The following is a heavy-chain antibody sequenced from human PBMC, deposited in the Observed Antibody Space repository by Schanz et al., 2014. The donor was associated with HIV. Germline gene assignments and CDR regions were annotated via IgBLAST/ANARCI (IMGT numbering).Heavy chain of an antibody. CDR1: GGTSSIYA. Sequence: QVQLVQSGAEVKKTGSSVKVSCKASGGTSSIYAISWVRQAPGQGLEWMGGIIPIFDTTNYAQKFQGRVTITADKSTSTVYMDLSSLRSEDTAVYYCARTYTGDWSTGADWGQGTLVTVSS. CDR2: IIPIFDTT. V-gene: IGHV1-69*06. CDR3: ARTYTGDWSTGAD. D-gene: IGHD2-21*02. J-gene: IGHJ4*02.